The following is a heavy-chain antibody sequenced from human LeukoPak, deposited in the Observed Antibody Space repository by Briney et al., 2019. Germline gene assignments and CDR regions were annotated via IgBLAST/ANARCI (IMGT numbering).Heavy chain of an antibody. V-gene: IGHV4-34*01. CDR1: GGSFSGYY. D-gene: IGHD5-18*01. J-gene: IGHJ4*02. Sequence: SETLSLTCAVYGGSFSGYYWSWIRQPPGKGLGWIGEINHSGSTNYNPSLKSRVTISVDTSKNQFSLKLSSVTAADTAVYYCARPRRGYSFDYWGQGTLVTVSS. CDR2: INHSGST. CDR3: ARPRRGYSFDY.